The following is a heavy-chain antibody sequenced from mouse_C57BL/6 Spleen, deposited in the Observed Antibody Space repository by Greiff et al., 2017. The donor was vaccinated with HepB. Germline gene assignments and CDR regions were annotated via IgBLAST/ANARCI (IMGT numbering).Heavy chain of an antibody. D-gene: IGHD2-4*01. CDR1: GYTFTTYP. V-gene: IGHV1-47*01. J-gene: IGHJ3*01. CDR2: FHPYNDDT. CDR3: AIFYYDYVRFAY. Sequence: VHLVESGAELVKPGASVKMSCKASGYTFTTYPIEWMKQNHGKSLEWIGNFHPYNDDTKYNEKFKGKATLTVEKSSSTVYLELSRLTSDDSAVYYCAIFYYDYVRFAYWGQGTLVTVSA.